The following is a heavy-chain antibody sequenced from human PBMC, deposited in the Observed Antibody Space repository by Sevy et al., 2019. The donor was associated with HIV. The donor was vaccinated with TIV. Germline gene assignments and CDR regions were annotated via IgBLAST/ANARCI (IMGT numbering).Heavy chain of an antibody. J-gene: IGHJ4*02. CDR1: GYTLTELS. V-gene: IGHV1-24*01. CDR2: FDPEDGEI. D-gene: IGHD3-22*01. CDR3: ATTKDYYDNSGYPFDY. Sequence: ASVKVSCKVSGYTLTELSIHWVRQAPGKGLEWMGTFDPEDGEIIYSQKFQGRVTVTEDTSTDIHYMELSSLRSEDTAMYYCATTKDYYDNSGYPFDYWGQGTLVTVSS.